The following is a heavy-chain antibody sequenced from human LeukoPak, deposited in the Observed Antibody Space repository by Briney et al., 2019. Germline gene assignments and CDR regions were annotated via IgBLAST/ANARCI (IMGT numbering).Heavy chain of an antibody. D-gene: IGHD4-17*01. CDR2: IRSKAYGGTT. CDR1: GFTFGDFA. Sequence: GGSLGLSCTASGFTFGDFAMSWFRQAPGKGLEWVGFIRSKAYGGTTEYAASVKGRFTISRDDSKSIAYLQMNSLKTEDTAVYYCARYDYGDYVVDYWGQGTLVAVSS. V-gene: IGHV3-49*03. J-gene: IGHJ4*02. CDR3: ARYDYGDYVVDY.